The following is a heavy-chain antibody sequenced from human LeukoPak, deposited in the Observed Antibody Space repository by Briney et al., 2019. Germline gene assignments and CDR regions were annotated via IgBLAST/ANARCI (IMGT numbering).Heavy chain of an antibody. CDR1: GFTFSSYA. V-gene: IGHV3-23*01. D-gene: IGHD1-1*01. J-gene: IGHJ4*02. CDR3: GKDKTTYNWWEVIES. Sequence: GGSLRLSCVASGFTFSSYAMTWVRQAPGKGLEWVALITHTGGDSYYADSVKGRFAISRDNSKNTLYLEMNDLRAEDTALYFCGKDKTTYNWWEVIESWGQGALVTGSS. CDR2: ITHTGGDS.